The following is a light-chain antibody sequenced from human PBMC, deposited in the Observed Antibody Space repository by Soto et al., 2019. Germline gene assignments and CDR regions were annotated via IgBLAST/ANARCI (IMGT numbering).Light chain of an antibody. Sequence: DIQMTQSPSSLSASVGDRVTITCRASQSIFSFLSWYQQRPGKAPKLLIYAASSLQRGVPSTFSGSGSGTEFTLTISSLQPEDFATYYCQQSYNSAWTFGQGTKVEIK. V-gene: IGKV1-39*01. CDR3: QQSYNSAWT. CDR1: QSIFSF. J-gene: IGKJ1*01. CDR2: AAS.